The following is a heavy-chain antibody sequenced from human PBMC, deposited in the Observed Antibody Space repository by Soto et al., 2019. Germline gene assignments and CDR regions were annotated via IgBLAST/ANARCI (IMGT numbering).Heavy chain of an antibody. CDR3: ARQRTSVVTQAYFDV. V-gene: IGHV4-39*01. CDR2: IYYSGRT. CDR1: RGSFSGYY. J-gene: IGHJ4*02. Sequence: SETLSLTCAVSRGSFSGYYWGWIRQPPGKGLEWIGSIYYSGRTYNNPSLRSRVSMSIDTSKDQFSLKLKSVTAADTALYFCARQRTSVVTQAYFDVWGPGSLVTVSS. D-gene: IGHD2-21*02.